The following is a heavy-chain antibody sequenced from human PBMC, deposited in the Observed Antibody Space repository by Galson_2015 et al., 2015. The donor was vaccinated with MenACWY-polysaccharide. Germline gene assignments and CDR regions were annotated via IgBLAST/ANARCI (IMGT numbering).Heavy chain of an antibody. CDR2: ISSSGTTI. CDR3: ARVRGSYSVDY. Sequence: SLRLSCAASGFTFTASGMHWVRQAPGRGLEWVSHISSSGTTIYYADSVKGRFTISRDNARNSLSLQMNSLRAEDTAVYYCARVRGSYSVDYWGQGTLVTVSS. V-gene: IGHV3-11*01. CDR1: GFTFTASG. J-gene: IGHJ4*02. D-gene: IGHD1-26*01.